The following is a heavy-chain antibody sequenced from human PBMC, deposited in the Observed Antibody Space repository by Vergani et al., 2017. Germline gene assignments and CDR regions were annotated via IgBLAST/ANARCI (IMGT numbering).Heavy chain of an antibody. CDR1: GFTFSHYS. D-gene: IGHD6-13*01. J-gene: IGHJ4*02. CDR2: ISGNNDDV. Sequence: EVQMVESGGGLVKPGGSLRLSCVASGFTFSHYSMNWVRQAPGKGLEWVSSISGNNDDVYYADSVKGRFTISRDNAKNSLYLDMSSLRAEDTAVYYCAKDLSVVEAADDFRGQGTLVTVSS. CDR3: AKDLSVVEAADDF. V-gene: IGHV3-21*01.